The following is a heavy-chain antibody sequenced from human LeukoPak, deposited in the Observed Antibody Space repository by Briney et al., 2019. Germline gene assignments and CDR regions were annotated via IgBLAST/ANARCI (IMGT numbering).Heavy chain of an antibody. V-gene: IGHV4-34*01. CDR3: ARVPDFIARPCDS. D-gene: IGHD2-21*01. Sequence: SETLSLTCAVYGGSFSGNYWTLIRQTPGRGLEWIGESSPTGDITGYNPSLRGRATISVDSSKKQFSLKLTSVTAADTGVYYCARVPDFIARPCDSWGQGTLVIVSS. J-gene: IGHJ4*02. CDR1: GGSFSGNY. CDR2: SSPTGDIT.